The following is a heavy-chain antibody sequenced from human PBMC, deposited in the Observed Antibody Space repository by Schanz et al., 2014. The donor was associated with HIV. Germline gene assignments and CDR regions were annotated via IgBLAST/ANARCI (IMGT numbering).Heavy chain of an antibody. CDR3: AKDRNYYDSRYRGKGNYYYYYGMDV. CDR1: GFTFNSYG. D-gene: IGHD3-22*01. CDR2: ISYDGSRK. Sequence: QVQLVESGGGVVQPGRSLRVSCAASGFTFNSYGMHWVRQAPGKGLEWVAVISYDGSRKHFADSVKGRFTISRDNSKNTLYLQMKSLRPDDTAVYYCAKDRNYYDSRYRGKGNYYYYYGMDVWGQGTTVTVSS. J-gene: IGHJ6*02. V-gene: IGHV3-30*18.